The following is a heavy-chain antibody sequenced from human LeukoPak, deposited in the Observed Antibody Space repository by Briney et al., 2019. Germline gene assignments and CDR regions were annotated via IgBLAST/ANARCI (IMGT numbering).Heavy chain of an antibody. CDR3: ARSVEMATIPFDS. Sequence: SETLSLTCTVSGDSISSYYWSWIRQPPGKGLEWIGYIYYSGRTDYNPSLKSRVTISMDTSRNQFSLNLSSVTAADTAVYYCARSVEMATIPFDSWGRGTLVTVSS. V-gene: IGHV4-59*08. CDR2: IYYSGRT. J-gene: IGHJ4*02. D-gene: IGHD5-24*01. CDR1: GDSISSYY.